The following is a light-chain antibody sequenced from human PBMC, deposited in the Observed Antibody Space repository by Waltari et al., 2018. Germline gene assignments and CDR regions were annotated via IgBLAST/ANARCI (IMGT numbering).Light chain of an antibody. CDR2: AAS. V-gene: IGKV3-15*01. J-gene: IGKJ1*01. CDR3: QQYDNWPGT. Sequence: EIVMTQFPATLSVSPGERATLSCRASQSVSSNIAWYQQKPGQAPRLLIYAASTRATGIPARCSGGGSGKEFTLSISSLQSEDLAVYFCQQYDNWPGTFGQGIKVEI. CDR1: QSVSSN.